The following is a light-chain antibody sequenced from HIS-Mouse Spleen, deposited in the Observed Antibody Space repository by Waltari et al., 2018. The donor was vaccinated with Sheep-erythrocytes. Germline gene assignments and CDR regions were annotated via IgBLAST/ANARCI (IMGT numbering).Light chain of an antibody. Sequence: QSALTQPASVSGSPGQSIPISCTGTSSDVGSYNLVSWYQQHPGKAPKLMIYAGSERPSGVSNRFSGSKSGNTASLTISGLQAEDEADYYCCSYAGSSTPWVFGGGTKLTVL. CDR2: AGS. V-gene: IGLV2-23*01. CDR3: CSYAGSSTPWV. CDR1: SSDVGSYNL. J-gene: IGLJ3*02.